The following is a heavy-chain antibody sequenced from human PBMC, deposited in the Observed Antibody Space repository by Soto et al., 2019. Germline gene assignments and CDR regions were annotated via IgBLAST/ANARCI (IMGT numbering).Heavy chain of an antibody. V-gene: IGHV1-24*01. Sequence: ASVKVSCKVSGYTITELSMHWVRQAPGKGLEWMGGFDPDNGDTIYAQKFQGRVTMTRDTSASTAYMELSSLRSEDTAVYYCARLNAIAVADDYYYYGMDVWGQGTTVTVSS. J-gene: IGHJ6*02. CDR3: ARLNAIAVADDYYYYGMDV. CDR1: GYTITELS. CDR2: FDPDNGDT. D-gene: IGHD6-19*01.